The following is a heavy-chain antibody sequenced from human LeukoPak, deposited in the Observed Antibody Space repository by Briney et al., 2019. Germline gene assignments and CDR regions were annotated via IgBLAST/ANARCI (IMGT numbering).Heavy chain of an antibody. CDR2: ISSSSSTI. D-gene: IGHD4-11*01. CDR1: GFTFSSYS. CDR3: ARDDDTVTKSKGGGAYDY. Sequence: GGSLRLSCAASGFTFSSYSMNWVRQAPGKGLEWVSYISSSSSTIYYADSVKGRFTISRDNAKNSLYLQMNSLRAEDTAVYYCARDDDTVTKSKGGGAYDYWGQGTLVTVSS. J-gene: IGHJ4*02. V-gene: IGHV3-48*01.